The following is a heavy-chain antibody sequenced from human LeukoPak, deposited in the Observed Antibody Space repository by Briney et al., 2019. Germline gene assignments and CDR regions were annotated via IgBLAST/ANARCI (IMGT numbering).Heavy chain of an antibody. Sequence: ASVKVSCRASGYTLTSYYMHWVRQAPGQGLEWMGVINPSGGGTTYAQKFRGRVTMTRDTSTGTVFMELSSLRSDDTAVYFCARNYYDTAGHFGYWGQGTLVTVSS. J-gene: IGHJ4*02. D-gene: IGHD3-22*01. CDR1: GYTLTSYY. CDR2: INPSGGGT. CDR3: ARNYYDTAGHFGY. V-gene: IGHV1-46*01.